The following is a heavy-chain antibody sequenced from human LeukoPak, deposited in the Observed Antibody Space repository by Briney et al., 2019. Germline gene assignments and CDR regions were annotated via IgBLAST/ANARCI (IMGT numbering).Heavy chain of an antibody. CDR3: ARDGGGPDAYDI. Sequence: GGSLRLSCAASGFIFTGYFMNWVRQAPGKGLEWVAHISESSLSKHYADSVRGRFTVSRDNGKNSLYLQMNSLRAEDTGVYYCARDGGGPDAYDIWGQGTMVTVSS. J-gene: IGHJ3*02. CDR2: ISESSLSK. CDR1: GFIFTGYF. V-gene: IGHV3-48*01.